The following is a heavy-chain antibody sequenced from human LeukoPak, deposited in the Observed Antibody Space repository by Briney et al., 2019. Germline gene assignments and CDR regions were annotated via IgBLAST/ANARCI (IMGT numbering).Heavy chain of an antibody. J-gene: IGHJ6*02. Sequence: GASVKVSCKASGYTFTSYGISWVRQAPGQGLEWMGWISAYNGNTNYAQKVQGRVTMTTDTSTSTAYMELRSLRSDDTAVYYCLGDDSSGRDYYYYGMDVWGQGTTVTVSS. CDR1: GYTFTSYG. D-gene: IGHD3-22*01. V-gene: IGHV1-18*01. CDR3: LGDDSSGRDYYYYGMDV. CDR2: ISAYNGNT.